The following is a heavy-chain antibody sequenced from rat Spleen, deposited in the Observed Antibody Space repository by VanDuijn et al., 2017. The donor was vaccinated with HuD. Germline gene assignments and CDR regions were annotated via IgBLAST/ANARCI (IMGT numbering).Heavy chain of an antibody. D-gene: IGHD1-11*01. J-gene: IGHJ2*01. CDR2: ITTGGAIT. CDR3: ARRHYGYTDYFDY. Sequence: EVQLVESDGGLVQPGRSMSLSCAASGFIFSNYYMVWVRQAPTKGLEWVASITTGGAITSYRDSVKGRFTISRHNAKSTLSLQMDSLRSEDTATYYCARRHYGYTDYFDYWGQGVMVPVSS. V-gene: IGHV5-25*01. CDR1: GFIFSNYY.